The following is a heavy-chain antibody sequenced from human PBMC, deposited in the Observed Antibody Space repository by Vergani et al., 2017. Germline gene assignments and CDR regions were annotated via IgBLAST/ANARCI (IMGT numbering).Heavy chain of an antibody. D-gene: IGHD3-10*01. J-gene: IGHJ4*02. Sequence: EVQLLESGGGLVQPGGSLRLSCAASGFTFSSYAMSWVRQAPGKGLEWVSAISGSGGSTYYADSVKGRFTISRDNSKNTLYLQMNSLRAEDTAVYYWARGVGYYGSGSYYPFDYWGQGTLVTVSS. CDR2: ISGSGGST. V-gene: IGHV3-23*01. CDR3: ARGVGYYGSGSYYPFDY. CDR1: GFTFSSYA.